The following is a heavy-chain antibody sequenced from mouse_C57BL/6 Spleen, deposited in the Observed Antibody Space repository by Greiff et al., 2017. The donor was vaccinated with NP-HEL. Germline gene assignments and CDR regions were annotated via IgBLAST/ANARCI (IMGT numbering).Heavy chain of an antibody. CDR3: ARRDNSWYFDV. D-gene: IGHD1-3*01. Sequence: LVESGAELVKPGASVKISCKASGYAFSSYWMNWVKQRPGKGLEWIGQIYPGDGDTNYNGKFKGKATLTADKSSSTAYMQLSSLTSEDSAVYFCARRDNSWYFDVWGTGTTVTVSS. CDR2: IYPGDGDT. CDR1: GYAFSSYW. J-gene: IGHJ1*03. V-gene: IGHV1-80*01.